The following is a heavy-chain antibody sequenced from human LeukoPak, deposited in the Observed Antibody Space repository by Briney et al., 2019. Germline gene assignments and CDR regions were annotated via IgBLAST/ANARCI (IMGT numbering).Heavy chain of an antibody. Sequence: SVKVSCKASGGTFSSYTISWVRQAPGQGLEWMGRIIPILGIANYAQKFQGRVTITADKSTSTAYMELSSLRSEDTAVYYCASDRKGVAVAGEDFYYCGMGVWGQGTTVTVSS. CDR2: IIPILGIA. J-gene: IGHJ6*02. V-gene: IGHV1-69*02. CDR3: ASDRKGVAVAGEDFYYCGMGV. D-gene: IGHD6-19*01. CDR1: GGTFSSYT.